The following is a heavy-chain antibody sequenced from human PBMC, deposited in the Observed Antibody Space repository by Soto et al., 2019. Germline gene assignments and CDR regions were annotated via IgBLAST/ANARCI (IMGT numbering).Heavy chain of an antibody. V-gene: IGHV3-20*04. Sequence: EVPLVEAGGGVVRPGGSLRISCAASGFTFDDYGMNWVLPAPGKGLEWVSGINWNGGSTGYADSVKGRFTISRDNAKNSLYLQMNSLRAEDTALYYCARSYSGGGAGPSFDYWGQGTLVTVSS. CDR1: GFTFDDYG. D-gene: IGHD3-16*01. CDR2: INWNGGST. J-gene: IGHJ4*02. CDR3: ARSYSGGGAGPSFDY.